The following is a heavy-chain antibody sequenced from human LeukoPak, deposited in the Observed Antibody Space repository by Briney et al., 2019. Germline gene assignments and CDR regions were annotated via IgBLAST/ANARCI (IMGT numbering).Heavy chain of an antibody. CDR3: ARVPRYYYYYYMDV. CDR2: IYYSGST. CDR1: GGSISSYY. V-gene: IGHV4-59*01. J-gene: IGHJ6*03. Sequence: SETVSLTCTVSGGSISSYYWSWIRQPPGKGLEWIGYIYYSGSTNYNPSLKSRVTISVDTSKNQFSLKLSSVTAADTAVYYCARVPRYYYYYYMDVSGKGTTVTVSS.